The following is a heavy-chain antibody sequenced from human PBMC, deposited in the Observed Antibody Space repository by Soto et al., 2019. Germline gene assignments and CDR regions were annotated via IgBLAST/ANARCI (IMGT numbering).Heavy chain of an antibody. Sequence: GGSLRLSCAASGFTFRNYAMSWVRQAPGKGLEWVSSITDSGVTTYYADSVKGRFTISRDNSKDTLHLRMDSLRAEDTAIYYCAKESGLHTSGSPINCWGQGALVTVSS. D-gene: IGHD3-10*01. CDR1: GFTFRNYA. CDR2: ITDSGVTT. J-gene: IGHJ4*02. CDR3: AKESGLHTSGSPINC. V-gene: IGHV3-23*01.